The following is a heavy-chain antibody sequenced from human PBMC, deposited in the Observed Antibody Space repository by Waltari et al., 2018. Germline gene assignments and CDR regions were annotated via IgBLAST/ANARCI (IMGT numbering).Heavy chain of an antibody. CDR3: AKESAVTTVFDY. CDR2: ISGSGGST. CDR1: GFTFSSYA. J-gene: IGHJ4*02. V-gene: IGHV3-23*01. D-gene: IGHD4-17*01. Sequence: EVQLLESGGGLVQPGGSLRLSCAASGFTFSSYAMSWFRTAPGTGLEWVSAISGSGGSTYYADSVKGRFTISRDNSKNTLYLQMNSLRAEDTAVYYCAKESAVTTVFDYWGQGTLVTVSS.